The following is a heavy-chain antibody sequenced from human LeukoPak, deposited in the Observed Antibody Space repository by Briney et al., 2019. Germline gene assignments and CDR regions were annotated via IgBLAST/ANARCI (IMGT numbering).Heavy chain of an antibody. J-gene: IGHJ4*02. CDR2: ISYSGST. D-gene: IGHD6-19*01. CDR1: GGSISGYY. CDR3: ARRDSSGWYYFDY. V-gene: IGHV4-59*01. Sequence: SETLSLTCTVSGGSISGYYWSWIRQPPGKGLEWLGFISYSGSTSYNPSLKSRVTISVDTPKNQFSLNLRSVTAADTAVYYCARRDSSGWYYFDYWGQGTLVTVSS.